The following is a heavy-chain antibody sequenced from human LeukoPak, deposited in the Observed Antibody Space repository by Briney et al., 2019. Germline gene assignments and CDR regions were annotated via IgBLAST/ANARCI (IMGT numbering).Heavy chain of an antibody. D-gene: IGHD6-19*01. Sequence: AGGSLRLSCAASGFTFNRRGMHWVRQAPGKGLEWVAFIRYDGGETFYADFVKGRFTISRDNSKNTLYLQMNSLRAEDTAVYYVARYSSGWYEGDYWGQGTLVTVSS. CDR3: ARYSSGWYEGDY. CDR1: GFTFNRRG. V-gene: IGHV3-30*02. CDR2: IRYDGGET. J-gene: IGHJ4*02.